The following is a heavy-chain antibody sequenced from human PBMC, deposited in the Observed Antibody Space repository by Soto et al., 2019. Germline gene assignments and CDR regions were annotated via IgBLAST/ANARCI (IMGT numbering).Heavy chain of an antibody. V-gene: IGHV3-23*01. Sequence: EVQLLESGGGLVQPGGSLILSCAASGFTFSSYAMSWFRQAPGKGLEWVSAISGSGGSTYYADSVKGRFTISRDNSKNTLDLQMNSLRAEDTAVYYCAKDRAAMVTSDYYGMDVWGQGTTVTVSS. D-gene: IGHD5-18*01. CDR2: ISGSGGST. J-gene: IGHJ6*02. CDR1: GFTFSSYA. CDR3: AKDRAAMVTSDYYGMDV.